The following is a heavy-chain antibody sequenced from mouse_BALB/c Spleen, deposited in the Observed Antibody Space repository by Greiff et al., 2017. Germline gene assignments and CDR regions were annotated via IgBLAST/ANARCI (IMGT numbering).Heavy chain of an antibody. CDR2: INPSTGYT. CDR3: ARSSYGYNYFDY. CDR1: GYTFTSYW. D-gene: IGHD2-9*01. Sequence: QVQLKQSGAELAKPGASVKMSCKASGYTFTSYWMHWVKQRPGQGLEWIGYINPSTGYTEYNQKFKDKATLTADKSSSTAYMQLSSLTSEDSAVYYCARSSYGYNYFDYWGQGTTLTVSS. J-gene: IGHJ2*01. V-gene: IGHV1-7*01.